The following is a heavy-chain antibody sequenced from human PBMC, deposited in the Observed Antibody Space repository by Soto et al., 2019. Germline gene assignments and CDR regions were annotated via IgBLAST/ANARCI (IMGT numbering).Heavy chain of an antibody. CDR2: INPSGGST. D-gene: IGHD6-6*01. Sequence: QVQLVQSGVEVKKPGASVKVSCKASGYTFTDYRMIWVRRAPGQGLAWMGIINPSGGSTNYAPNFQGRVTLTRDSFTSTVYMELSNLRSEDTAVYYCARPAGRLANWFDPWGQGTLVTVSS. V-gene: IGHV1-46*01. CDR1: GYTFTDYR. J-gene: IGHJ5*02. CDR3: ARPAGRLANWFDP.